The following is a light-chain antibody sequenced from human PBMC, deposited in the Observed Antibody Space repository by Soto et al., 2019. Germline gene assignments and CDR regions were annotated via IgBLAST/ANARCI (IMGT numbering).Light chain of an antibody. Sequence: QSALTQPASVSGSVGPSITISCTGTSSDVGGYDDVSWYQQHPGRVPQLMIYEVSDRSSGVSRCFSGSKFGNTASLTISGRQSEDEADYYCFSFTRRTTGVFGRGTKLTVL. CDR2: EVS. J-gene: IGLJ3*02. CDR3: FSFTRRTTGV. V-gene: IGLV2-14*03. CDR1: SSDVGGYDD.